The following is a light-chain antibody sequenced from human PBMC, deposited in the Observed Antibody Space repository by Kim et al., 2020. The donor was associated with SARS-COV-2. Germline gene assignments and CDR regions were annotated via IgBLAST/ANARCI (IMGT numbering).Light chain of an antibody. J-gene: IGKJ5*01. CDR2: VAS. CDR3: QQYAPSPIT. Sequence: EIVLTQSPGTLSLSPGERATLSCRASESVSSNYLAWYQQKPGQAPRLLIYVASSRATGIPDRFSGSGSGTDFTLTISRLEPEDFAVYYCQQYAPSPITFGQGTRLEIK. CDR1: ESVSSNY. V-gene: IGKV3-20*01.